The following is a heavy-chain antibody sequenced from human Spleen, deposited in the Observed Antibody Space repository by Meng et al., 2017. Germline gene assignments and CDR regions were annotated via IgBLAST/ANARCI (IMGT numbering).Heavy chain of an antibody. V-gene: IGHV4-34*01. CDR3: GRGTISAAPAVDF. D-gene: IGHD6-6*01. CDR1: GGAFIDYH. J-gene: IGHJ4*02. Sequence: QVQLQQWGAGLLKPSGTLSLTCGVHGGAFIDYHWTWIRQSPEKGVEWVGEVHHSGSTNYSPSLKSRVTMSVDMYKKQFSLNLASVTAADTAVYYCGRGTISAAPAVDFWGQGTLVTVSS. CDR2: VHHSGST.